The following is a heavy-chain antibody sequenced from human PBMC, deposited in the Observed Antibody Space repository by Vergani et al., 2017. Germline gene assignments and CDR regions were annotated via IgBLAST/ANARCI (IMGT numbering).Heavy chain of an antibody. J-gene: IGHJ5*02. CDR2: IYTSGST. D-gene: IGHD3-10*01. CDR3: ARGGESLLWFGEPANWFDP. V-gene: IGHV4-39*07. CDR1: GGSISSSSDY. Sequence: QLQLHESGPGLVKPSETLSLTCTVSGGSISSSSDYWGWIRQPPGTGLEWIGSIYTSGSTNYNPSLKSRVTISVDTSKNEFSLKLSSVTAADTAVYYCARGGESLLWFGEPANWFDPWGQGTLVTVSS.